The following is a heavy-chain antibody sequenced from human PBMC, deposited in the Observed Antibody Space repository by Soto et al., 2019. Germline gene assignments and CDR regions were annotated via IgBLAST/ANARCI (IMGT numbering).Heavy chain of an antibody. CDR1: GFTFSSYA. CDR2: ISGSGGST. V-gene: IGHV3-23*01. J-gene: IGHJ6*02. Sequence: GGSLRLSCAASGFTFSSYAMSWVRQAPGKGLEWVSAISGSGGSTYYADSVKGRFTISRDNSKNTLYLQMNSLRAEDTAVYYCAKLAYCGGDCYPPRYYYYYYGMDVWGQGTTVTVSS. D-gene: IGHD2-21*02. CDR3: AKLAYCGGDCYPPRYYYYYYGMDV.